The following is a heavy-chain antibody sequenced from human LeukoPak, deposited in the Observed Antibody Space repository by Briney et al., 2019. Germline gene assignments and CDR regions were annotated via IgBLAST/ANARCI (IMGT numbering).Heavy chain of an antibody. V-gene: IGHV1-8*01. Sequence: ASVKVSCKASGYTFTSYDINWVRQAPGQGLEWMGWMNPNSGNTVYAQKFQGRVTMTRNTSISTAYMELSSLRSEDTAVYYCAREMATIFDYWGQGTLVTVSS. CDR3: AREMATIFDY. CDR1: GYTFTSYD. CDR2: MNPNSGNT. J-gene: IGHJ4*02. D-gene: IGHD5-24*01.